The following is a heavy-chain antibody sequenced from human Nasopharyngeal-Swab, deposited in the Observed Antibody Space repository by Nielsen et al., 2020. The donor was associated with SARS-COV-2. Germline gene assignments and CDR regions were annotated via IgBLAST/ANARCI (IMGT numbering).Heavy chain of an antibody. D-gene: IGHD2-15*01. J-gene: IGHJ6*02. Sequence: ASVKVSCKASGYTFTGYYMHWVRQAPGQGLEWMGRINPNSGGTNYAQKFQGRVTMTRDTSIRTAYMELSRLRSDDTAVYYCARHPGYCSGGSCYSEYYYYGMDVWGQGTTVTVSS. CDR2: INPNSGGT. CDR1: GYTFTGYY. V-gene: IGHV1-2*06. CDR3: ARHPGYCSGGSCYSEYYYYGMDV.